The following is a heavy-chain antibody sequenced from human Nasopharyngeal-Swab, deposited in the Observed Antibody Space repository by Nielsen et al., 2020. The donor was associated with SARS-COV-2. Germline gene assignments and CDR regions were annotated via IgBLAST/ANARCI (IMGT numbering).Heavy chain of an antibody. D-gene: IGHD6-19*01. CDR2: IRSKANSYAT. J-gene: IGHJ4*02. V-gene: IGHV3-73*01. Sequence: VRQMPGKGLEWVGRIRSKANSYATAYAASVKGRFTISRDDSKNTAYLQMNSLKTEDTAVYYCTRLHSRAVAALDYWGQGTLGTVSS. CDR3: TRLHSRAVAALDY.